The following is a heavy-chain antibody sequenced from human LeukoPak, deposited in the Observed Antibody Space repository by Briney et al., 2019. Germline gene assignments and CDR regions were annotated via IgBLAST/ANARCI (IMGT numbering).Heavy chain of an antibody. J-gene: IGHJ5*02. Sequence: GGSLRLSCAASAFSFTSYGMHWVRQAPGKGLEWVAVIWYHGGNENYADSVKGRFTISRDTSKNTLYLQMNSLRAEDTAMYYCARDVDTTSHLNWFDPWGQGTLVTVSS. CDR1: AFSFTSYG. CDR3: ARDVDTTSHLNWFDP. V-gene: IGHV3-33*01. D-gene: IGHD2/OR15-2a*01. CDR2: IWYHGGNE.